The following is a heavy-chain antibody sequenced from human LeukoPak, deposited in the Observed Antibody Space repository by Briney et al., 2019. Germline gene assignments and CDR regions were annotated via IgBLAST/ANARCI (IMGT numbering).Heavy chain of an antibody. CDR1: GYTFTSYD. D-gene: IGHD6-13*01. J-gene: IGHJ6*03. CDR2: MNPNSGNT. Sequence: ASVKVSCKASGYTFTSYDINWVRQATGQGLEWMGWMNPNSGNTGYAQKFQGRVTMTRNTSISTAYMEPSSLRSEDTAVDYCAKTIAAIALRYYYMDVWGKGTTVTVSS. CDR3: AKTIAAIALRYYYMDV. V-gene: IGHV1-8*01.